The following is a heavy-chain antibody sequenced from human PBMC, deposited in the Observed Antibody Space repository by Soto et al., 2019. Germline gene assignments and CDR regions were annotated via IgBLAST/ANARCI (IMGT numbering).Heavy chain of an antibody. D-gene: IGHD1-26*01. CDR1: GFTFSSYA. CDR3: AKDGVSGSYYFYFDS. CDR2: ISVSGGST. Sequence: VGSLRLSCAASGFTFSSYAMSWVRQAPGKGLEWVSAISVSGGSTYYADSVKGRFTTSRDNSKNTLYLQMNSLRAEDTAVYYCAKDGVSGSYYFYFDSWGQGALVTVSS. V-gene: IGHV3-23*01. J-gene: IGHJ4*02.